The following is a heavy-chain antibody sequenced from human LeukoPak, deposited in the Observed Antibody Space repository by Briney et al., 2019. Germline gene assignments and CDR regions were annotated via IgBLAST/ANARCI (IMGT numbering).Heavy chain of an antibody. CDR1: GFTFSSYG. V-gene: IGHV3-33*01. Sequence: GGSLRLSCAASGFTFSSYGIHWVRQAPGKGLEWVATIWYDGSNQYYADSVKGRFTFSRDNSKNTLFLQMNSLRAVDTAIYYCARDVAATTYSAWYFDLWGRGALVTVSS. J-gene: IGHJ2*01. CDR3: ARDVAATTYSAWYFDL. CDR2: IWYDGSNQ. D-gene: IGHD6-25*01.